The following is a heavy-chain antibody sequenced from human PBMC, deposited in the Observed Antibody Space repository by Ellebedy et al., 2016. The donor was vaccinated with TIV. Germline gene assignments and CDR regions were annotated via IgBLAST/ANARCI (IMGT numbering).Heavy chain of an antibody. J-gene: IGHJ1*01. D-gene: IGHD4-11*01. V-gene: IGHV3-23*01. CDR2: VSIGGST. CDR1: GFTLSTYA. CDR3: ARVDYTDEGFGY. Sequence: GGSLRLSCAASGFTLSTYAMGWVRQAPGKGLEWVSVVSIGGSTHYGDSVNGRFTISRDNAKNSLYLEMNNLRAEDTALYYCARVDYTDEGFGYWGQGTLVTVSS.